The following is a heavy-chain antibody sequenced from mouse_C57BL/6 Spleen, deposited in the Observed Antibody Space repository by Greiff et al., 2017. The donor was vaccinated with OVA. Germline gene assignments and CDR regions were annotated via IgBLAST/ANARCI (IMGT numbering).Heavy chain of an antibody. J-gene: IGHJ4*01. Sequence: QVQLQQPGAELVKPGASVKMSCKASGYTFTSYWITWVKQRPGQGLEWIGDIYPGSGSTNYNEKFKGKATLTVDTSSSTAYMQLSSLTSEDSAVYYCARGDYDNYYAMDDWGQGTSVTVSS. CDR1: GYTFTSYW. D-gene: IGHD2-4*01. CDR2: IYPGSGST. CDR3: ARGDYDNYYAMDD. V-gene: IGHV1-55*01.